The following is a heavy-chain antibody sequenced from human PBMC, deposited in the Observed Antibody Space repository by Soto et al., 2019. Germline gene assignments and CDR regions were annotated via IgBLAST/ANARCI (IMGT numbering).Heavy chain of an antibody. CDR3: ARQEKGYDFWSGYDY. J-gene: IGHJ4*02. D-gene: IGHD3-3*01. CDR2: IYYSGST. Sequence: QLQLQESGPGLVKPSETLSLTCTVSGGSISSGRYYWGWIRQPPGKGLEWIGAIYYSGSTYYNPSLKSRVTISVDTSKNHFSLKLSSVTAADTAVYYCARQEKGYDFWSGYDYWGQGTLVTVSS. CDR1: GGSISSGRYY. V-gene: IGHV4-39*01.